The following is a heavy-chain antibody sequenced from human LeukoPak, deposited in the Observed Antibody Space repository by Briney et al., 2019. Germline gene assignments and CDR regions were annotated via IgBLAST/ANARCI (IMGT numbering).Heavy chain of an antibody. Sequence: GGSLRLSCAASGFTFSNYFMHWVRQAPGKGLVWVSRINSDGTTTMYADSVKGRFTISRDNAKNTLYLQMNTLRDEDTAVYYCARRVDATRWFDPWGQGTLVTVSS. CDR3: ARRVDATRWFDP. V-gene: IGHV3-74*03. CDR2: INSDGTTT. D-gene: IGHD2-15*01. J-gene: IGHJ5*02. CDR1: GFTFSNYF.